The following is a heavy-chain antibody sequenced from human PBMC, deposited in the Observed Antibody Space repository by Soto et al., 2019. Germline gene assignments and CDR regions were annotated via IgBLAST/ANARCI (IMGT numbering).Heavy chain of an antibody. V-gene: IGHV4-30-2*01. CDR2: IYHSGST. D-gene: IGHD3-22*01. CDR1: GGSISSGGYS. CDR3: ARGDTMIVGRFDY. Sequence: QLKLQESGSGLVKPSQTLSLTCAVSGGSISSGGYSWSWIRQPPGKGLEWIGYIYHSGSTYYNPSLKSRVTISVDRSKNQFSLKLSSVTAADTAVYYCARGDTMIVGRFDYWGQGTLVTVSS. J-gene: IGHJ4*02.